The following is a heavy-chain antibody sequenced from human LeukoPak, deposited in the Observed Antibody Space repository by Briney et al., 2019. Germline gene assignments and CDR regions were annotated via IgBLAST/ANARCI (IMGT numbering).Heavy chain of an antibody. D-gene: IGHD1-26*01. Sequence: ASVKVSCKASGGTFSSYAISWVRQAPGQGLEWMGGIIPIFGTANYAQRFQGSVTITTDESTSTAYMELSSLRSEDTAVYYCARALGGSYSPDYWGQGTLVTVSS. CDR1: GGTFSSYA. J-gene: IGHJ4*02. CDR3: ARALGGSYSPDY. CDR2: IIPIFGTA. V-gene: IGHV1-69*05.